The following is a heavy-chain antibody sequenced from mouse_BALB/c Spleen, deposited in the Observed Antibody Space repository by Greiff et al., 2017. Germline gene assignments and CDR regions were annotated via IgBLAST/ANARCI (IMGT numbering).Heavy chain of an antibody. V-gene: IGHV1-7*01. CDR2: INPSTGYT. Sequence: VKLVESGAELAKPGASVKMSCKASGYTFTSYWMHWVKQRPGQGLEWIGYINPSTGYTEYNQKFKDKATLTADKSSSTAYMQLSSLTSEDSAVYDCARAMITAWFAYWGQGTLVTVSA. CDR3: ARAMITAWFAY. D-gene: IGHD2-4*01. J-gene: IGHJ3*01. CDR1: GYTFTSYW.